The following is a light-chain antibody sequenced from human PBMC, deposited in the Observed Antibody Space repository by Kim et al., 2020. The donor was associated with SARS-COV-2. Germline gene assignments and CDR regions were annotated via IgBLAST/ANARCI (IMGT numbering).Light chain of an antibody. V-gene: IGLV3-21*01. CDR2: YDS. CDR1: NIGGHS. J-gene: IGLJ1*01. Sequence: SYELTQPPSVSMAPGQTARITCGGNNIGGHSVHWYQQKPGQAPVLVIYYDSDRPSGIPERFSGSKAATTATLTISRVEAGDEADYYCQAWDTDTDDYVF. CDR3: QAWDTDTDDYV.